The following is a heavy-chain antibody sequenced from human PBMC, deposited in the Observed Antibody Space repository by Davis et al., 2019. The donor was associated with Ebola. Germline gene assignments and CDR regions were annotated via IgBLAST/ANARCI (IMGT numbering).Heavy chain of an antibody. D-gene: IGHD3-10*01. CDR1: GFTFSDHY. Sequence: GESLKISCAASGFTFSDHYFTWIRQTPDKGLEWVSWIDKSGSMIYYADSVKGRFTISRDNAKNSLYLQMSSLRAEDTALYYCARGHYGLDVWGQGTTVTVSS. CDR3: ARGHYGLDV. J-gene: IGHJ6*02. V-gene: IGHV3-11*01. CDR2: IDKSGSMI.